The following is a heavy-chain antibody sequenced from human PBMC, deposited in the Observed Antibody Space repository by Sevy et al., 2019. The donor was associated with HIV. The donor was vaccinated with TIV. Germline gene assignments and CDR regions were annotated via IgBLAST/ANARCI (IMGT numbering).Heavy chain of an antibody. CDR3: ASGTIFGVVYYRYGMDV. J-gene: IGHJ6*02. CDR1: GGSISSSSYY. Sequence: SETPSLTCTVSGGSISSSSYYWGWMRQPPGKGLEWIGSIYYSGSTYYNPSLKSRVTISVDTSKNQFSLKLSSVTAADTAVYYCASGTIFGVVYYRYGMDVWGQGTTVTVSS. CDR2: IYYSGST. V-gene: IGHV4-39*01. D-gene: IGHD3-3*01.